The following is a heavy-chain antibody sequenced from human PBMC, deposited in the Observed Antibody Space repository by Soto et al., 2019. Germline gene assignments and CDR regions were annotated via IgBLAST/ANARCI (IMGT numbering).Heavy chain of an antibody. J-gene: IGHJ4*02. CDR3: ARDQGGSYYVAIGH. Sequence: GASVKVSCKASGYTFTSYGISWVRQAPGQGLEWMGWISAYNGDTNYAQKLQGRVTMTTDTSTSTAYMELRSLRSDDTAVYYCARDQGGSYYVAIGHWGQGTLVTVSS. D-gene: IGHD1-26*01. CDR1: GYTFTSYG. V-gene: IGHV1-18*04. CDR2: ISAYNGDT.